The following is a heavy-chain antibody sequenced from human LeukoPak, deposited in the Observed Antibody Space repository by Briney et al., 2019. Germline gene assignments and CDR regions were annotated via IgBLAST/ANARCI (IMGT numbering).Heavy chain of an antibody. Sequence: PSETLSLTCTVSGGSISSSSYYWGWIRQPPGKGLEWIGSIYYRGSTYYNPSLKSRVTISVDTSKNQFSLKLSSVTAADTAVYYCARRATAGDSGAFDIWGQGTMVTVSS. V-gene: IGHV4-39*01. CDR1: GGSISSSSYY. D-gene: IGHD5-18*01. CDR2: IYYRGST. CDR3: ARRATAGDSGAFDI. J-gene: IGHJ3*02.